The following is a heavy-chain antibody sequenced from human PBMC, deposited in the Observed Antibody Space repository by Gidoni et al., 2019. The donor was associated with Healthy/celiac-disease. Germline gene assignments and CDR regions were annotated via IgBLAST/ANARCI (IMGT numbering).Heavy chain of an antibody. CDR3: ARVEGSTSCCNWFDP. Sequence: QLQLQESGPGLVKPSETLSLTCTVSGGSISSSSYYWGWIRQPPGKGLEWIGSIYYSGSTYYNPSLKSRVTISVDTSKNQFSLKLSSVTAADTAVYYCARVEGSTSCCNWFDPWGQGTLVTVSS. CDR1: GGSISSSSYY. J-gene: IGHJ5*02. CDR2: IYYSGST. V-gene: IGHV4-39*01. D-gene: IGHD2-2*01.